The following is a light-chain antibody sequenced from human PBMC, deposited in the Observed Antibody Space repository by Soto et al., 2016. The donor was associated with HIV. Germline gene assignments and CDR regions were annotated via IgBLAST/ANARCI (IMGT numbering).Light chain of an antibody. CDR2: GAT. CDR1: QPISRY. CDR3: QQSFSAPYT. Sequence: DIQMTQSPSSLSASVGDRVTITCRTSQPISRYLNWYQCKPGKAPELLIYGATTLQNGVPFRFSGSRSGTDFSLTITTLQPEDFATYYCQQSFSAPYTFGQGTKL. V-gene: IGKV1-39*01. J-gene: IGKJ2*01.